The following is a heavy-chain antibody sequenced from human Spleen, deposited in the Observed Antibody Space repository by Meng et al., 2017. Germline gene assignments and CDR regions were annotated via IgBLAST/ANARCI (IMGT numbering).Heavy chain of an antibody. CDR1: GGSVSSGSYY. V-gene: IGHV4-61*01. J-gene: IGHJ4*02. D-gene: IGHD6-19*01. CDR3: ARFNIAVAGINDY. Sequence: GQLQPWGAGLLKPSETLSPTCTVSGGSVSSGSYYWSWIRQPPGKGLEWIGYIYYSGSTNYNPSLKSRVTISVDTSKNQFSLKLSSVTAADTAVYYCARFNIAVAGINDYWGQGTLVTVSS. CDR2: IYYSGST.